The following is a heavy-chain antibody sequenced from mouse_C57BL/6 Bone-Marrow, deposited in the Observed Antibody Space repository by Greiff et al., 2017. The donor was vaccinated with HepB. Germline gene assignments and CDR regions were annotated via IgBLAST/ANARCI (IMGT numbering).Heavy chain of an antibody. CDR2: INHSSGYT. CDR3: AFYDYDYFDC. D-gene: IGHD2-4*01. CDR1: GYTFTSYT. J-gene: IGHJ2*01. Sequence: VQLQQSGAELARPGASVKMSCKASGYTFTSYTMHWVKQRPGQGLEWIGYINHSSGYTKYNQKFKDKATLTADKSSSTAYMQLSVLTSEDSAVYYCAFYDYDYFDCWGGGTTLTVSS. V-gene: IGHV1-4*01.